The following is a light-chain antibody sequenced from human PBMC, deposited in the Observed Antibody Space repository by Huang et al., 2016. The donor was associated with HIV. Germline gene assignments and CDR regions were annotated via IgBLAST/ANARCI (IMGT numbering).Light chain of an antibody. CDR2: GAS. CDR3: QHYENWPPLT. Sequence: EIVMTQSPATLSVSPGERATLSCRASQSVSSNLAWYQQKPGQAPRLLIYGASTRATGIPARFRGSGSGTEFSLTISSLQSEDFAIYYCQHYENWPPLTFGGGTKVAIK. V-gene: IGKV3-15*01. CDR1: QSVSSN. J-gene: IGKJ4*01.